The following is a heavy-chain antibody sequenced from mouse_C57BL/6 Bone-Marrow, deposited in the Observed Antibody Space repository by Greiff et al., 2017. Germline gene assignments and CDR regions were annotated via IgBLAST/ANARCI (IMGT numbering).Heavy chain of an antibody. Sequence: EVQRVESGGGLVQPGESLKLSCESNEYEFPSHDMSWVRKTPEKRLEFVAAIISDGGSTYYPDTMERRFIISRDNTKKTLYLQMSSLRSEDTALYYCARLSNYNFFAYWGQGTLVTVSA. D-gene: IGHD2-5*01. J-gene: IGHJ3*01. CDR3: ARLSNYNFFAY. CDR2: IISDGGST. V-gene: IGHV5-2*01. CDR1: EYEFPSHD.